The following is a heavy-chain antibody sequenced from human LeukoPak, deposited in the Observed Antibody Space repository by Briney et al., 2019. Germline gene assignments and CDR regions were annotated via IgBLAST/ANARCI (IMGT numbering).Heavy chain of an antibody. Sequence: PSETLSLTCPVAGGSICSSSHYWGWLRQPPGKGLEWIGSIYYSGTTAYNPSLKSRVTISVDTSKNQFSLKLSSVTAADTAVYYCVRWQSGSMFHPPWGQGTLVTVSS. CDR3: VRWQSGSMFHPP. CDR2: IYYSGTT. CDR1: GGSICSSSHY. V-gene: IGHV4-39*01. J-gene: IGHJ5*02. D-gene: IGHD3-10*02.